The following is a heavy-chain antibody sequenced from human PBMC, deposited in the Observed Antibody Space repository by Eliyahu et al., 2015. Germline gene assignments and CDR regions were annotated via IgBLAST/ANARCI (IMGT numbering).Heavy chain of an antibody. V-gene: IGHV1-69*01. J-gene: IGHJ3*02. D-gene: IGHD3-9*01. CDR3: ARDWRRYFDQDHDAFDI. CDR1: GGTFSSYX. CDR2: IIPXFGTA. Sequence: QVQLVQSGAEVKKPGSXVKVSCKASGGTFSSYXISWVRQAPGQGLXWMGGIIPXFGTANYAQKFQGRVTITADESTSTAYMELSSLRSEDTAVYYCARDWRRYFDQDHDAFDIWGQGTMVTVSS.